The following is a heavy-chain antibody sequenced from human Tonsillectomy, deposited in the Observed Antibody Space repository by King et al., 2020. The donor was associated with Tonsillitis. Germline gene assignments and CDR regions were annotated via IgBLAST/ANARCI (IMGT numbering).Heavy chain of an antibody. CDR2: ISSSCCFR. V-gene: IGHV3-21*01. CDR3: ARDLYCGGDCYSFDY. Sequence: VQLVESGGGLLKPGGSLRLSWASSGCTFSSQSMNCVRQAPGLGREWGSSISSSCCFRCHAASLKGRLTSSRDNATNSLYLQMNSLRAEDTAVYYCARDLYCGGDCYSFDYWGQGTLVTVSS. J-gene: IGHJ4*02. CDR1: GCTFSSQS. D-gene: IGHD2-21*02.